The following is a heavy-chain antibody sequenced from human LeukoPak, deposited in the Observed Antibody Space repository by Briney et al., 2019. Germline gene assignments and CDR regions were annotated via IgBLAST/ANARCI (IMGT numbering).Heavy chain of an antibody. D-gene: IGHD1-26*01. CDR1: GGSISSGGYY. CDR2: IYHSGST. Sequence: SETVSLTCTVSGGSISSGGYYWSWIRQPPGKGLEWIGYIYHSGSTYYNPSLKSRVTISVDRSKNQFSLKLSSVTAADTAVYYCARDPSGYNWFDPWGQGTLVTVSS. J-gene: IGHJ5*02. CDR3: ARDPSGYNWFDP. V-gene: IGHV4-30-2*01.